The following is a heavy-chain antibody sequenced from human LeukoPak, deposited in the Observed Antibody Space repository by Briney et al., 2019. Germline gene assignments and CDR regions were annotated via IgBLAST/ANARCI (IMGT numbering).Heavy chain of an antibody. CDR1: GFTFSSYA. V-gene: IGHV3-30*04. J-gene: IGHJ6*02. CDR2: ISYDGSNK. D-gene: IGHD6-13*01. Sequence: GGSLRLSCAASGFTFSSYAMHWVRQAPGRGLEGGEVISYDGSNKYYAGSVKGRFTISRDNSKNTLYLQMNSLRAEDTAVYYCARDLPYSSSWYYYYYGMDVWGQGTTVTVSS. CDR3: ARDLPYSSSWYYYYYGMDV.